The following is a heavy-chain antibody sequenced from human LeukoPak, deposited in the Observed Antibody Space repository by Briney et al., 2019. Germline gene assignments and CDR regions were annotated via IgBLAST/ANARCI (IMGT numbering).Heavy chain of an antibody. J-gene: IGHJ5*02. Sequence: GGTLRLSCAASGFTFSTYGMSWVRQAPGKGLEWVSAISGSGGSTYYADSVKGRFTISRDNSKNTLYLQMNSLRAEDAAVYYCAAVDVDTAFPWGQGTLVTVSS. D-gene: IGHD5-18*01. CDR1: GFTFSTYG. CDR2: ISGSGGST. V-gene: IGHV3-23*01. CDR3: AAVDVDTAFP.